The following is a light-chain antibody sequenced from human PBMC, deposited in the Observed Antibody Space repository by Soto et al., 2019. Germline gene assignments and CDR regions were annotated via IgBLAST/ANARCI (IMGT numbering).Light chain of an antibody. CDR2: EVT. V-gene: IGLV2-14*01. CDR1: SGDIGSYNR. CDR3: SSYTNINTRACV. J-gene: IGLJ1*01. Sequence: SALTHPASVSGSPAQSITISCTGTSGDIGSYNRVAWYQQHPGKAPKLIIYEVTDRPSGVSNRFSGSKSGNTASLTISGLQAEDEAEYYCSSYTNINTRACVFGTGTKVTVL.